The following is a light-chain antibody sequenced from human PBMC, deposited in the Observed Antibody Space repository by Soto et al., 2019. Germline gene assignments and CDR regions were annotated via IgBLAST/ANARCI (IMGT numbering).Light chain of an antibody. CDR2: EVS. Sequence: QSALTQPASVSGSPGQSITISCTGTSSDIRGYDYVSWYQQHPGKAPKLIIYEVSNRPSGVSNRFSGSKSGNTASLTISGLQAEDEADFYCSSYINNSTHVVLGGGTKLTVL. CDR3: SSYINNSTHVV. J-gene: IGLJ2*01. CDR1: SSDIRGYDY. V-gene: IGLV2-14*01.